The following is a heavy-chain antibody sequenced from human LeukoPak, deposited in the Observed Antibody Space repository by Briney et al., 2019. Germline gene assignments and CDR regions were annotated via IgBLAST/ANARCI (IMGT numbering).Heavy chain of an antibody. CDR2: INHRRSA. Sequence: SETLSLTCAVYGGSFSGYYWSWIRQPPGKGLEWIGEINHRRSANYNPSLRSRVTISMDTSKNQFSLNLSSVTAADTAVYYCAKHGSYHFDYWGQGTLVTVSS. CDR3: AKHGSYHFDY. J-gene: IGHJ4*02. D-gene: IGHD3-10*01. CDR1: GGSFSGYY. V-gene: IGHV4-34*01.